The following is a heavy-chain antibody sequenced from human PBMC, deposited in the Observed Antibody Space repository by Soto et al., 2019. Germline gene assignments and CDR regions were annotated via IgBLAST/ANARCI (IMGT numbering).Heavy chain of an antibody. CDR3: ARQRLWGTSGYCYFEN. CDR1: GHNFSSYW. V-gene: IGHV5-51*01. Sequence: PXDSLTISCKSSGHNFSSYWIGLVRQMPGKGLEWMGIIYPGDSDTRYSPSFQGQVTITVDKSINTAYLQWRRLKASDAAIYYCARQRLWGTSGYCYFENWGQGTLVTVSS. J-gene: IGHJ4*02. D-gene: IGHD3-22*01. CDR2: IYPGDSDT.